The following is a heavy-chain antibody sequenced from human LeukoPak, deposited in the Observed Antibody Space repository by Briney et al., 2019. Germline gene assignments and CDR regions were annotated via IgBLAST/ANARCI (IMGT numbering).Heavy chain of an antibody. CDR3: AKGSSSGFYYFDY. Sequence: GRSLRLSCAASGFTFSSYGMHWVRQAPGRGLEWVAGMSYDGSNTYYADSVKGRFTISRDNSKNTVYLQMNSLRAEDAAVYYCAKGSSSGFYYFDYWGQGTLATVSS. CDR1: GFTFSSYG. CDR2: MSYDGSNT. D-gene: IGHD6-19*01. J-gene: IGHJ4*02. V-gene: IGHV3-30*18.